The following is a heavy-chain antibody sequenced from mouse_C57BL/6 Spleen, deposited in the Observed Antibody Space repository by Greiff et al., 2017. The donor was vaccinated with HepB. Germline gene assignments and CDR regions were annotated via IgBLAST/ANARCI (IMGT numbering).Heavy chain of an antibody. CDR3: ARGGNPVAY. Sequence: EVQVVESGGGLVKPGGSLKLSCAASGFTFSSYAMSWVRQTPEKRLEWVATISDGGSYTYYPDNVKGRFTISRDNAKNNLYLQMSHLKSEDTAMYYCARGGNPVAYWGQGTLVTVSA. V-gene: IGHV5-4*01. CDR1: GFTFSSYA. J-gene: IGHJ3*01. CDR2: ISDGGSYT. D-gene: IGHD2-1*01.